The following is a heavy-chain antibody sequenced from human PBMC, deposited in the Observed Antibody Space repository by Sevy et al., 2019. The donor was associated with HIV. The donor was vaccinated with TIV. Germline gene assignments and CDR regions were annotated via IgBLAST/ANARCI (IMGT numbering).Heavy chain of an antibody. Sequence: GGSLRLSCAASGFTFSSYSMNWVRQAPGKGLEWVSSISSSSSYIYYADSVKGRFTISRDNAKNSLYLQMNSLRAEDPAVYYCARDGGVLRFLEWFPYGMNVWGQGTTVTVSS. CDR3: ARDGGVLRFLEWFPYGMNV. CDR1: GFTFSSYS. D-gene: IGHD3-3*01. V-gene: IGHV3-21*01. J-gene: IGHJ6*02. CDR2: ISSSSSYI.